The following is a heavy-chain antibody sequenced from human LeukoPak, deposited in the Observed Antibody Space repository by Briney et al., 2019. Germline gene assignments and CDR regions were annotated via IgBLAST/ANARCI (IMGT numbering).Heavy chain of an antibody. J-gene: IGHJ6*02. D-gene: IGHD3-16*02. CDR1: GGSFSGYY. CDR2: INHSGSS. CDR3: ARTLEITFGGVIRYYYYGMDV. V-gene: IGHV4-34*01. Sequence: SETLSLTCAVYGGSFSGYYWSWIRQPPGKGLEWIGEINHSGSSNYNPSLKSRVTISVDTSKNQFSLKLSSVTAADTAVYYCARTLEITFGGVIRYYYYGMDVWGQGTTVTVSS.